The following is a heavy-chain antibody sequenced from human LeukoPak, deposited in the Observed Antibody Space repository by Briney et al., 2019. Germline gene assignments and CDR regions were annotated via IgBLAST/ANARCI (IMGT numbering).Heavy chain of an antibody. Sequence: GGSLRLSCAASGFTFGDYYMTWVRQAPGKGLEWVSVIYRDGSTYYADSVKGRFTISRDNSKNTLYLQMNSLRAEDTAVYYCAKTGGPWDWGQGALVTVSS. CDR1: GFTFGDYY. D-gene: IGHD7-27*01. CDR3: AKTGGPWD. J-gene: IGHJ4*02. CDR2: IYRDGST. V-gene: IGHV3-53*01.